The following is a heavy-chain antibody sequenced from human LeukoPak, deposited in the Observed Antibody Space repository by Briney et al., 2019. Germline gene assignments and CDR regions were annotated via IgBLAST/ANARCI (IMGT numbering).Heavy chain of an antibody. J-gene: IGHJ4*02. D-gene: IGHD1-1*01. Sequence: GGSLRLSCAASGFTFGDYGMHWVRQAPGKSLEWVSLISGDGGSTYHADSVQGRFTISRDNSKNSLYLQMNSLRSEDTALYYCAKDRIYSGTTFDYWGLGTLVTVSS. CDR3: AKDRIYSGTTFDY. V-gene: IGHV3-43*02. CDR2: ISGDGGST. CDR1: GFTFGDYG.